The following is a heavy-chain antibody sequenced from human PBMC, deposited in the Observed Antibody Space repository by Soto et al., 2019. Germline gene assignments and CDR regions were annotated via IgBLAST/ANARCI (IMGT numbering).Heavy chain of an antibody. CDR3: TRVHMLAVPAASPWFDP. J-gene: IGHJ5*02. CDR1: GFTFSSHW. CDR2: IKTDGSEK. V-gene: IGHV3-7*04. Sequence: LRLSCAASGFTFSSHWMGWFRRAAGKGLEWVANIKTDGSEKYYADSVKGRFTVSRDNTQNSVFLQMNSLRAEDTAVYYCTRVHMLAVPAASPWFDPWGQGTRVTVSS. D-gene: IGHD2-2*01.